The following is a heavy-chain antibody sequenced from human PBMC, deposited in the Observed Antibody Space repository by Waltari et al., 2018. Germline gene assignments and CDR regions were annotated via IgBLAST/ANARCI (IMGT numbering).Heavy chain of an antibody. D-gene: IGHD2-21*01. J-gene: IGHJ4*02. V-gene: IGHV3-23*01. CDR1: GFTFSSYA. CDR2: ISASISST. CDR3: AKEVTVIAPNGGFDY. Sequence: EVQLLESGGGLVQPGGSLRLSCAASGFTFSSYAMTWVRQAPGNGLEWVSAISASISSTYYADSVRGRFTISRDNSKSTLYLQMNSLRAEDTAVYYCAKEVTVIAPNGGFDYWGQGTLLTVSS.